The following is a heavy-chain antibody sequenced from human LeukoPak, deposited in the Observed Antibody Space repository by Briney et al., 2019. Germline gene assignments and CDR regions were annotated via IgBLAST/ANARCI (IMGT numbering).Heavy chain of an antibody. D-gene: IGHD1-26*01. Sequence: ASVKVSCKASGHTFTSYDINWVRQATGQGLEWMGWMNPNSGNTGYAQKFQGRVTMTRNTSISTAYMELSSLRSEDTAVYYCARGSGPEEWGLWYYYYYMDVWGKGTTVTVSS. CDR2: MNPNSGNT. V-gene: IGHV1-8*01. CDR1: GHTFTSYD. CDR3: ARGSGPEEWGLWYYYYYMDV. J-gene: IGHJ6*03.